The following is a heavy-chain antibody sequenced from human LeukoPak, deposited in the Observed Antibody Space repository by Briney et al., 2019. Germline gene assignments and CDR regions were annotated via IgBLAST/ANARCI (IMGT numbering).Heavy chain of an antibody. CDR3: ARGSSSGWFLGDV. D-gene: IGHD6-19*01. CDR1: GRSFSGYY. J-gene: IGHJ6*04. Sequence: SETLSLTCAVYGRSFSGYYWTWIRQTPGKGLEWIGEINHSGITDYNPSLRSRVTISVDTSKNQFSLKLSSVTAADTAVYHCARGSSSGWFLGDVWGKGTTVTVSS. CDR2: INHSGIT. V-gene: IGHV4-34*01.